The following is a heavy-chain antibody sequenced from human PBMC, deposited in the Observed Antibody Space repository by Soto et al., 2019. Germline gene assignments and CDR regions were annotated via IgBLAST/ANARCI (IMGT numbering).Heavy chain of an antibody. D-gene: IGHD2-2*01. CDR3: AIGSSTSFADY. CDR1: GYTFTYRY. Sequence: GASVKVSCKASGYTFTYRYLHWVRQAPGQALEWMGWITPFNGNTNYAQKFQDRVTITRDRSMSTAYMELSSLRSEDTAMYYCAIGSSTSFADYWGQGTLVTVSS. V-gene: IGHV1-45*02. J-gene: IGHJ4*02. CDR2: ITPFNGNT.